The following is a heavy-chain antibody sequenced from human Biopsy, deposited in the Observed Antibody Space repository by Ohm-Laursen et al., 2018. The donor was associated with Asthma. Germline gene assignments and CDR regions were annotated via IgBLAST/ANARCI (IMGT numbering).Heavy chain of an antibody. V-gene: IGHV4-59*07. CDR1: GGSINNFY. Sequence: SDTLSLTCPVSGGSINNFYWSWIRQPPGKGLESIGHVYYSGSTNYNPSLKSRVTISIDASKNQFSLKLTSVTAPDTAVYYCARGVDRVTGLLDHFDSWGQVTLVTVSS. CDR3: ARGVDRVTGLLDHFDS. J-gene: IGHJ4*02. D-gene: IGHD2-21*02. CDR2: VYYSGST.